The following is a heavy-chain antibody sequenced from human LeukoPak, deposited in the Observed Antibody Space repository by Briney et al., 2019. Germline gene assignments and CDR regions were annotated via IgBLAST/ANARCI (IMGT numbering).Heavy chain of an antibody. V-gene: IGHV4-39*01. CDR1: GGSVSSSSYY. CDR3: ASLGTLRS. Sequence: SETLSLTCTVSGGSVSSSSYYWGWIRQPPGKGLEWIGSISYSGTNYNNPSLKSRVSISIDTSKNQFSVKLTSVTAADTAMYYCASLGTLRSWGQGTLVTLFS. CDR2: ISYSGTN. J-gene: IGHJ5*02. D-gene: IGHD7-27*01.